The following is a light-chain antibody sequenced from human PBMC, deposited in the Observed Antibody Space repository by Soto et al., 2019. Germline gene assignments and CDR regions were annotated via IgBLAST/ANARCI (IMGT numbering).Light chain of an antibody. CDR2: GAS. J-gene: IGKJ4*01. CDR1: HDISSY. V-gene: IGKV1-39*01. Sequence: DIQLTQSPSFLSASVGDRVTITCRASHDISSYLAWYQQTPGKAPKLLIYGASTLQSGVPSRFSGSGSGTDLTLTISSLQPEDFATYYCQQSYSTLLTFGGGTKVDIK. CDR3: QQSYSTLLT.